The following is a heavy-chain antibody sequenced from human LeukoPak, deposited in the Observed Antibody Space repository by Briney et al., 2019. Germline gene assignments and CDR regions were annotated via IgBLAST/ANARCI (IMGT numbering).Heavy chain of an antibody. CDR1: GFTFSSYW. D-gene: IGHD3-9*01. Sequence: GSLRLSCAASGFTFSSYWMHWVRQAPGKGLVWVSRINSDGSSTSYADSVKGRFTFSRDNAKNTLYLQMNSLRAEDTAVYYCAKDLGVRYFDWLIPGSDYWGQGTLVTVSS. J-gene: IGHJ4*02. V-gene: IGHV3-74*01. CDR3: AKDLGVRYFDWLIPGSDY. CDR2: INSDGSST.